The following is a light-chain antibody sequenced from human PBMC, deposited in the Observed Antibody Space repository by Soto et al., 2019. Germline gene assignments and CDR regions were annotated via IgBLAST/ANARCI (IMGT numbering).Light chain of an antibody. CDR2: GAF. CDR1: QSVSSNN. Sequence: EIVLTQSPGTLSLSPGEGATLSCRASQSVSSNNLAWYQQKPGRAPRLLIYGAFNRASDIPHRFSGSGSGTDFTLTISRLEPEYYAVYYCQQFSSSPPYTFGQGTRLEIK. J-gene: IGKJ2*01. CDR3: QQFSSSPPYT. V-gene: IGKV3-20*01.